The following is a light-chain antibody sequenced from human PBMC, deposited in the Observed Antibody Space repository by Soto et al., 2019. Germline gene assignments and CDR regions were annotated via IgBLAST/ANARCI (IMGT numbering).Light chain of an antibody. CDR3: SSSTSSSTAVV. J-gene: IGLJ2*01. CDR1: SSDVGGYNY. Sequence: QSALTQPASVSGSPGQSITISCTGTSSDVGGYNYVSCYQQHPGKAPKLMIYDIRKRPSGVSNRFSGSKSGNTASLTISGVQDEDEDDYYCSSSTSSSTAVVFGTGTKLTVL. CDR2: DIR. V-gene: IGLV2-14*01.